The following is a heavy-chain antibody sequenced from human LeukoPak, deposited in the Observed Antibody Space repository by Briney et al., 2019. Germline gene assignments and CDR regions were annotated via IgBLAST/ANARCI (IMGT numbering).Heavy chain of an antibody. D-gene: IGHD3/OR15-3a*01. Sequence: PGGSLRLSCAASGFTFSSYAMSWVRQAPGKGLEWVSAISGSGGSTYYADSVKGRFTISRDNSKNTLYLQMNSLRAEDTALYYCATIGTGDYRDDSWGQGTLVTVSS. J-gene: IGHJ5*01. CDR1: GFTFSSYA. CDR2: ISGSGGST. CDR3: ATIGTGDYRDDS. V-gene: IGHV3-23*01.